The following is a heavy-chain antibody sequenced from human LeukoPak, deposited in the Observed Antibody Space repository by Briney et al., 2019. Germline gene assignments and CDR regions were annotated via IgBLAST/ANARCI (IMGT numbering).Heavy chain of an antibody. CDR2: ISSSGSTI. CDR3: ARDTGSYTNYYYGMDV. J-gene: IGHJ6*02. Sequence: PGGSLRLSCAASGFTFSDYYMSWIRQAPGKGLEWVSYISSSGSTIYYADSVKGRFTISRDNAKNSLYLQMNSLRAEDTAVYYCARDTGSYTNYYYGMDVWGQGTTVTVSS. CDR1: GFTFSDYY. V-gene: IGHV3-11*01. D-gene: IGHD1-26*01.